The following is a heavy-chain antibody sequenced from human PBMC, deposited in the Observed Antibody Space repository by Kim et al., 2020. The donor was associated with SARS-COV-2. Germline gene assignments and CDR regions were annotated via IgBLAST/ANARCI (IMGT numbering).Heavy chain of an antibody. Sequence: SNQYHVDSGKCRFPIHSDNSTNTLYLQMNRLSAEDTAVYYCARDTYGMDVWGQGTTVTVSS. CDR2: SNQ. J-gene: IGHJ6*02. V-gene: IGHV3-30*01. CDR3: ARDTYGMDV.